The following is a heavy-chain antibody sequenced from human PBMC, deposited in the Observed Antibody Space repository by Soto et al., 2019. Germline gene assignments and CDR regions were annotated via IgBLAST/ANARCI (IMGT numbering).Heavy chain of an antibody. CDR1: GGTIRSDY. D-gene: IGHD3-22*01. CDR3: ARGFYDSRGYSSPFDN. J-gene: IGHJ5*02. Sequence: SETLCLTCIVSGGTIRSDYWSWIRQPPGKRLEWIGYIYYSGSTNYNPSLKSRVTISVDTSKNQFSLKLSSVTAADTAVHYCARGFYDSRGYSSPFDNWGQGILVTVSS. CDR2: IYYSGST. V-gene: IGHV4-59*01.